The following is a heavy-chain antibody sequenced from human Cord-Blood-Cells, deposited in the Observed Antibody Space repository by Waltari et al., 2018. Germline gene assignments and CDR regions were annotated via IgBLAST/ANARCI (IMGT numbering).Heavy chain of an antibody. CDR2: INPNSGGT. D-gene: IGHD6-13*01. CDR1: GYTFTGYY. CDR3: ARVWAAAGFFDY. J-gene: IGHJ4*02. V-gene: IGHV1-2*04. Sequence: QVQLVQSGAEVKKPGASVKVPCKASGYTFTGYYLPWVRQAPGQGLEWMGWINPNSGGTNYAQKFQGWVTMTRDTSISTAYMELSRLRSDDTAVYYCARVWAAAGFFDYWGQGTLVTVSS.